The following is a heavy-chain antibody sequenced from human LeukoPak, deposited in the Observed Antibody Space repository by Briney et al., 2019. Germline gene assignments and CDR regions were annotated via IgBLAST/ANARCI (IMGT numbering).Heavy chain of an antibody. V-gene: IGHV3-23*01. CDR3: AKVLVLVSANRYYFDY. CDR2: ISGSGNST. Sequence: PGGSLRLSCAASGLTLRGSVMSWVRQAPGKGLEWVSLISGSGNSTYYADSVKGRFTISRDNSKNTLYLQMNSLRAEDTAVYYCAKVLVLVSANRYYFDYWGQGTLVTVSS. J-gene: IGHJ4*02. D-gene: IGHD2-15*01. CDR1: GLTLRGSV.